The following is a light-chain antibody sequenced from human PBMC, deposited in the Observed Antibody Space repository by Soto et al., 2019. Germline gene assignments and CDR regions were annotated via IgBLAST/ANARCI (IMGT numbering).Light chain of an antibody. Sequence: QSALTQPPSASGSPGQPVTISCTGTKSDIGVYDFVSWYQHHPGKAPRLIIYEVVQRPSGVPDRFSGSKSGNTASLTVSGLQAADEADYFCKSYAGSNTYVFGSGTKVTV. CDR1: KSDIGVYDF. CDR3: KSYAGSNTYV. J-gene: IGLJ1*01. CDR2: EVV. V-gene: IGLV2-8*01.